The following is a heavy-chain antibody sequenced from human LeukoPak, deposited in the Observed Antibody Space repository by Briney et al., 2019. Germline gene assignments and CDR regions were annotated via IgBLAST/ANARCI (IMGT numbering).Heavy chain of an antibody. CDR2: ISAYNGNT. CDR1: GYTFTSYG. D-gene: IGHD6-13*01. V-gene: IGHV1-18*01. Sequence: ASVKVSCKASGYTFTSYGISWVRQAPGQGLEWMGWISAYNGNTNYAQKLQGRVTMTIDTSTSTAYMELRSLRSDDTAVYYCARESSSWWGDWFDPWGQGTLVTVSS. J-gene: IGHJ5*02. CDR3: ARESSSWWGDWFDP.